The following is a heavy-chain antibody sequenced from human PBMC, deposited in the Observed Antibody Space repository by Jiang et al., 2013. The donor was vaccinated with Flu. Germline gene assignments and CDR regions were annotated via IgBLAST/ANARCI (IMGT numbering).Heavy chain of an antibody. CDR3: ARRIVDTAIKVYYFDY. CDR2: IYYSGST. Sequence: TWPGLVKPSETLSLTCTVSGGSIRSSSYYWGWIRQPPGKGLEWIGSIYYSGSTYYNPSLKSRVTISVDTSKNQFSLKLSSVTAADTAVYYCARRIVDTAIKVYYFDYWGQGTLVTVSS. V-gene: IGHV4-39*01. D-gene: IGHD5-18*01. J-gene: IGHJ4*02. CDR1: GGSIRSSSYY.